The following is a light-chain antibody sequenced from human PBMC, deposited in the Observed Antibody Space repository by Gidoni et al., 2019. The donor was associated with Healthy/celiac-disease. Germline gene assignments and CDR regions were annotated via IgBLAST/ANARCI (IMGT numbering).Light chain of an antibody. CDR2: AAS. Sequence: DIQIIQSPSSLSASVGDRVTITCQASQDISNYLNWYQQKPGKAPKLLIYAASSLETGVPSRFSGSGSGTDFTLTISSLQPEDIATYYCQQSDNTPLTFGGXTKVEIK. CDR3: QQSDNTPLT. CDR1: QDISNY. V-gene: IGKV1-39*01. J-gene: IGKJ4*01.